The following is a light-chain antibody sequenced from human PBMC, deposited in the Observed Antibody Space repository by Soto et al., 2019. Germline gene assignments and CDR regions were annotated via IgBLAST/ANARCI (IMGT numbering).Light chain of an antibody. J-gene: IGLJ2*01. CDR3: SSYAGSNNFDVV. V-gene: IGLV2-8*01. Sequence: QSALTQPPSASGSPGQSVTISCTGTSSDVFGYNYVSWYQQHPGKAPKLMIYEVSKRPSGVPDRFSGSKSGNTASLTVSGLQAEDEADYYCSSYAGSNNFDVVFGGGTKVTVL. CDR2: EVS. CDR1: SSDVFGYNY.